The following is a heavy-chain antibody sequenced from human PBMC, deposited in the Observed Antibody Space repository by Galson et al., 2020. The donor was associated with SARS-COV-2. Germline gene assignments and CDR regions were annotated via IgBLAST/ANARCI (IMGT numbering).Heavy chain of an antibody. CDR2: ISYDGSNK. V-gene: IGHV3-30*04. CDR3: ARPYSGSYYCDFDY. Sequence: SLRLSCAASGFTFSSYAMHWVRQAPGKGLEWVAVISYDGSNKYYADSVKGRFTISRDNSKNTLYLQMNSLRAEDTAVYYCARPYSGSYYCDFDYWGQVTRVAFSA. CDR1: GFTFSSYA. D-gene: IGHD1-26*01. J-gene: IGHJ4*02.